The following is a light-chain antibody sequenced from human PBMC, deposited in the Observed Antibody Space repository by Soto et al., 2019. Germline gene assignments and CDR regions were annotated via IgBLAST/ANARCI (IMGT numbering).Light chain of an antibody. J-gene: IGLJ2*01. CDR3: QSYDSDTPVV. Sequence: NFMLTQPHSESESPGKTVTISCTRSSGSIASNYVQWYQQRPGSAPTTVIYDDNQRPSGVPDRFSGSIDSSSNSASLTISGLRTEDEADYYCQSYDSDTPVVFGGGTKVTVL. CDR1: SGSIASNY. CDR2: DDN. V-gene: IGLV6-57*04.